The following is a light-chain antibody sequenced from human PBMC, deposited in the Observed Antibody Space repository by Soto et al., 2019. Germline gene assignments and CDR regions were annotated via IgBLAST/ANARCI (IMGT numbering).Light chain of an antibody. V-gene: IGLV1-44*01. CDR3: AVWDDSLNGHA. J-gene: IGLJ1*01. CDR2: TTN. Sequence: QSVLTQPHSASGTPGQRVTISCSGSSSNIGTSSVHWFQQLPGTAPKLLISTTNQRPSGVPERFSGSKSGTSASLAISGLQSEDEADYYCAVWDDSLNGHAFGTGTKVTVL. CDR1: SSNIGTSS.